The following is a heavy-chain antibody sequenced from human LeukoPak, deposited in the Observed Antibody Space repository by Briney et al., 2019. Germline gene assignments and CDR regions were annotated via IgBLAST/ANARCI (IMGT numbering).Heavy chain of an antibody. CDR2: ISGSGGST. V-gene: IGHV3-23*01. Sequence: GGSLTLSCPASGFTFSSYAMSWVRQAPGKGLEWVSAISGSGGSTYYADSVKGRFTISRDNSKNTLYLQMNSLRAEDTAVYYCAKDHGTYYYDSSGYRFDYWGQGTLVTVSS. J-gene: IGHJ4*02. D-gene: IGHD3-22*01. CDR3: AKDHGTYYYDSSGYRFDY. CDR1: GFTFSSYA.